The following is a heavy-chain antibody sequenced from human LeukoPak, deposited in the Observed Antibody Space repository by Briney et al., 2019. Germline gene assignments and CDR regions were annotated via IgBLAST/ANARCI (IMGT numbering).Heavy chain of an antibody. Sequence: GGSLRLSCAVSGFSLSRYAMSWVRKAPGRGLGWVSAISVSGGSTYYADSVKGRFTISRDHSRNTLYLQINTLRAEDTSVYYCAKCRGSSWSDYFDYWGQGTLVTVSS. CDR3: AKCRGSSWSDYFDY. CDR2: ISVSGGST. D-gene: IGHD6-13*01. CDR1: GFSLSRYA. V-gene: IGHV3-23*01. J-gene: IGHJ4*02.